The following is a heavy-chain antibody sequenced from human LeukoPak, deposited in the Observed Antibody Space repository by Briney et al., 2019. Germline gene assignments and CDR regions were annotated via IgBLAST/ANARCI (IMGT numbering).Heavy chain of an antibody. V-gene: IGHV1-2*06. Sequence: ASVKVSCKASGYTFTGYYMHGVRQAPGQGLEWMGRINPNSGGTNYAQKFQGRVTMTTDTSISTAYMELSSLRSDDTAMYYCASRSTVTSWGQGTLVTVPS. CDR3: ASRSTVTS. CDR1: GYTFTGYY. J-gene: IGHJ4*02. CDR2: INPNSGGT. D-gene: IGHD4-17*01.